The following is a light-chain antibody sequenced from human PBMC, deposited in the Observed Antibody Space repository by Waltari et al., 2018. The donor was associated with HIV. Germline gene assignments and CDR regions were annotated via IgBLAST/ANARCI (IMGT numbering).Light chain of an antibody. CDR3: QSYDSSLSGPV. V-gene: IGLV1-40*01. CDR1: SSNIGAGYD. Sequence: QSELTQPPSVSGAPGQRVTISCTGSSSNIGAGYDVHWYSQLPGTAPKLLIYGNNARPSEGPDRVSGSKSGTSASLAITGLQAEDEADYYCQSYDSSLSGPVFGGGTKLTVL. CDR2: GNN. J-gene: IGLJ2*01.